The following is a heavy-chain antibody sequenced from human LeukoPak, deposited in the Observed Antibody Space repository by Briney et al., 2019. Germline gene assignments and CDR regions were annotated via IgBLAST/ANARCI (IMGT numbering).Heavy chain of an antibody. D-gene: IGHD3-10*01. CDR1: GGSISSYY. CDR3: AKSNGYGLVNI. Sequence: ASETLSLTCTVSGGSISSYYWTWIRQPAGRGLEWIGRIYTSGSTNYNPSLKSRVTMSVDTSKNQFSLKLSSVTAADTAVYYCAKSNGYGLVNIWGQGTMVIVS. J-gene: IGHJ3*02. CDR2: IYTSGST. V-gene: IGHV4-4*07.